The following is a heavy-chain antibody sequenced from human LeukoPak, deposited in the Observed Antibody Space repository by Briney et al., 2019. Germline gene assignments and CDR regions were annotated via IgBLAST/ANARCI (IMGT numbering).Heavy chain of an antibody. CDR3: ARGSNPEDYMDV. J-gene: IGHJ6*03. V-gene: IGHV3-21*01. Sequence: GGSLRLSCAASGFTFSSYGMNWVRQAPGKGLEWVSSISSSSSYIYYADSVKGRFTISRDNAKNSLYLQMNSLRAEDTAVYYCARGSNPEDYMDVWGKGTTVTVSS. CDR1: GFTFSSYG. CDR2: ISSSSSYI.